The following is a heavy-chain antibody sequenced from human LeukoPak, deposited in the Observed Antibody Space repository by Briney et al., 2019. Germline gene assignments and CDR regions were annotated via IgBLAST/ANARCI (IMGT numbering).Heavy chain of an antibody. J-gene: IGHJ5*02. CDR2: IYYSGST. D-gene: IGHD3-10*01. V-gene: IGHV4-39*01. Sequence: PSETLSLTCTVSGGSISSSSYYWGWIRQPPGKGLEWIGSIYYSGSTYYNPSLKSRVTISVDTSKNQFSLKLSSVTAADTAAYYCARLGITMVRGPIDPWGQGTLVTVSS. CDR1: GGSISSSSYY. CDR3: ARLGITMVRGPIDP.